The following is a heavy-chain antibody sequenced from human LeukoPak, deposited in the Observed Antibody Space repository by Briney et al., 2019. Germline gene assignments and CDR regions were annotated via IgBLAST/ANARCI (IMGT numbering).Heavy chain of an antibody. CDR3: ARGHDFWSGYFAYYYYMDV. Sequence: SETLSLTCTVSGGSISSYYWSWIRQPPGKGLGWIGYIYYSGSTNYNPSLKSRVTISVDTSKNQFSLKLSSVTAADTAVYYCARGHDFWSGYFAYYYYMDVWGKGTTVTVSS. V-gene: IGHV4-59*13. CDR2: IYYSGST. CDR1: GGSISSYY. D-gene: IGHD3-3*01. J-gene: IGHJ6*03.